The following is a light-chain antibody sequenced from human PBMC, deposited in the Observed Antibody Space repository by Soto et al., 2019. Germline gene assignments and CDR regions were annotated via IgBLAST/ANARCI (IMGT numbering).Light chain of an antibody. V-gene: IGKV1-12*01. J-gene: IGKJ1*01. CDR2: NVS. CDR3: QQAKAFPRT. Sequence: DIQMTQSPSPVSASVGDRVAITCRASQAVSTYVAWYQQKPGKAPNVLIYNVSTLHVGVPSRFSGSGSGTEFTLTINSLQPEDVATYYCQQAKAFPRTFGQGSRVEV. CDR1: QAVSTY.